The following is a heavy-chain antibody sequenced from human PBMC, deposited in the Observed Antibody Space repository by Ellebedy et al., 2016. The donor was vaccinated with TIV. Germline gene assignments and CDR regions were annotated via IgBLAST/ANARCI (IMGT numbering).Heavy chain of an antibody. CDR1: GDSISSGGYS. CDR3: ARVRNYYDSSGYYWPYNWFDP. D-gene: IGHD3-22*01. CDR2: IYHSGKT. V-gene: IGHV4-30-2*01. Sequence: SETLSLXXAVSGDSISSGGYSWSCIRQPPGKGLEWIGYIYHSGKTYYNPSLKSRVTISVDRPKNQFSVRLNSVTAADTAVYYCARVRNYYDSSGYYWPYNWFDPWGQGTPVTVAS. J-gene: IGHJ5*02.